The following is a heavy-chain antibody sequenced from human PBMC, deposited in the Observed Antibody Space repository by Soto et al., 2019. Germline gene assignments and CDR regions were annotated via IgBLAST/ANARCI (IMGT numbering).Heavy chain of an antibody. J-gene: IGHJ1*01. CDR2: ISGSGGST. V-gene: IGHV3-23*01. CDR1: GFTFSSYA. CDR3: AKDLVGATHAEYFQH. D-gene: IGHD1-26*01. Sequence: EVQLLESGGGLIQPGGSLRLSCAASGFTFSSYAMSWVRQAPGKGLEWVSAISGSGGSTYYADSVKGRFTISRDNSKNTLYLQMNSLRAEDTAVYYCAKDLVGATHAEYFQHWGQGTLVTVSS.